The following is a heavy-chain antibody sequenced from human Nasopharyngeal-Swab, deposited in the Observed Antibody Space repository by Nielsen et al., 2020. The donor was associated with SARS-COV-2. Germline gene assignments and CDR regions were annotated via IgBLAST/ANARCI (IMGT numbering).Heavy chain of an antibody. J-gene: IGHJ4*02. CDR1: GFTFSSYA. V-gene: IGHV3-23*01. D-gene: IGHD1-1*01. CDR2: ISGSGGST. Sequence: GESLKIFCAASGFTFSSYAMSWVRQAPGKGLEWVSAISGSGGSTYYADSVKGRFTISRDNSKNTLYLQMNSLRAEDTAVYYCAKPDKGTHDYWGQGTLVTVSS. CDR3: AKPDKGTHDY.